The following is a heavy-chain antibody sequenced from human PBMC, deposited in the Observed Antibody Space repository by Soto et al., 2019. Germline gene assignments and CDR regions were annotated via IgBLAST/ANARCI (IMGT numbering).Heavy chain of an antibody. CDR2: ISYSGNT. CDR3: ARAPMVLSRSHFDS. Sequence: SETLSLTCTVSGGSISNFYWSWIRQPPGKGLEWIGYISYSGNTNYNPSLKSRVSISVDTSKNQLSLSLTSVTAADTAVYYCARAPMVLSRSHFDSWGQGTPVTVSS. CDR1: GGSISNFY. J-gene: IGHJ4*02. D-gene: IGHD2-8*01. V-gene: IGHV4-59*01.